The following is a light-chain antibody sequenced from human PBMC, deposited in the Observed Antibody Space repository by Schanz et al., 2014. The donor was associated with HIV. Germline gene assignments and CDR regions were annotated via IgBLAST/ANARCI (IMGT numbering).Light chain of an antibody. CDR1: SSNIGSNT. V-gene: IGLV1-44*01. CDR2: TIN. CDR3: AAWDDGLNAWV. J-gene: IGLJ3*02. Sequence: QSVLTQPPSASGTPGQRVTISCSGSSSNIGSNTVNWYQQVPGTAPKLLMYTINQRPSGVPDRFSDSKSGTSASLAISGLQSEDEANYYCAAWDDGLNAWVFGGGTKLTVL.